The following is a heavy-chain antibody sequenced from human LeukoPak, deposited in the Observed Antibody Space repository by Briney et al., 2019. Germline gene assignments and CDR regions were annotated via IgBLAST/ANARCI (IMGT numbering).Heavy chain of an antibody. CDR2: ISSSTNYI. V-gene: IGHV3-21*01. J-gene: IGHJ5*02. Sequence: GGSLRLSCAAPGFTFSLYTMNWVRQAPGKGLEWLSSISSSTNYIYYAESLRGRITISRDNAKNSLSLEMNSLRAEDSAVYFCGRWGVTTGLDRWGQGTLVSVAS. CDR3: GRWGVTTGLDR. D-gene: IGHD4-11*01. CDR1: GFTFSLYT.